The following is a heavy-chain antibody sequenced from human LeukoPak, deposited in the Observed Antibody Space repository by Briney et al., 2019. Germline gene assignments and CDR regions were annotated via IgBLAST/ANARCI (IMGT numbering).Heavy chain of an antibody. D-gene: IGHD4/OR15-4a*01. V-gene: IGHV3-7*01. CDR2: IKQDGGEK. CDR3: AREGRRAGALGFDP. CDR1: GFTFSTYW. J-gene: IGHJ5*02. Sequence: GGSLRLSCAASGFTFSTYWMTWVRQAPGKGLEWVATIKQDGGEKYYVDSVKGRFTISRDNAKNSLYLQMNSLRAEDTAVYYCAREGRRAGALGFDPWGQGTLVTVSS.